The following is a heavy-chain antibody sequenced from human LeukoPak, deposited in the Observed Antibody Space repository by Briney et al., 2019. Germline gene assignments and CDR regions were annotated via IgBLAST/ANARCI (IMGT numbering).Heavy chain of an antibody. J-gene: IGHJ4*02. Sequence: SETLSLTCAVYGGSFSGYYWSRIRQPPGKGLEWIGEINHSGSTNYNPSLKSRVTISVDTSKNQFSLKLSSVTAADTAVYYCARDGRSSGWLEGADQWGQGTLVTVSS. CDR2: INHSGST. V-gene: IGHV4-34*01. D-gene: IGHD6-19*01. CDR3: ARDGRSSGWLEGADQ. CDR1: GGSFSGYY.